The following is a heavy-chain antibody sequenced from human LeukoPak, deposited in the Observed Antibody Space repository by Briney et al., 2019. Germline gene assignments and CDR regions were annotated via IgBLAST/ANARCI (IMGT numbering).Heavy chain of an antibody. J-gene: IGHJ4*02. CDR1: GGSISFYY. Sequence: PSETLSLTCTVSGGSISFYYWSWIRQPPGKGLEWIGSVYYSGTTNYNPSLMSRVTISVDTSKNHFSLKLSSVTAADTAVYYCARAGDYYDSSGFGLFDSWGQGTLVTVSS. CDR3: ARAGDYYDSSGFGLFDS. V-gene: IGHV4-59*01. CDR2: VYYSGTT. D-gene: IGHD3-22*01.